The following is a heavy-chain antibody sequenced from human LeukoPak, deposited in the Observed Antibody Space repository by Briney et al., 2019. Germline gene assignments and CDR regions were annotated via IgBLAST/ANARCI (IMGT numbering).Heavy chain of an antibody. D-gene: IGHD5-12*01. J-gene: IGHJ4*02. CDR2: ISYDGSNK. V-gene: IGHV3-33*01. CDR3: AREGSMVANFDY. Sequence: GGSVRLSCAASGFTFSSYGMNGLRQAPGKGLEWVAVISYDGSNKYYADSVKGRFTISRDNSKDTLYLQMNSLRAEDTAVYYCAREGSMVANFDYWGQGTLVTVSS. CDR1: GFTFSSYG.